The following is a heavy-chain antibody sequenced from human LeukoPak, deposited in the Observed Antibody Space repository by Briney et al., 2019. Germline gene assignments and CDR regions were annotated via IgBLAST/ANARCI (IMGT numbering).Heavy chain of an antibody. Sequence: PGGSLRLSCAASGFTFSSYSMNWVRQAPGKGLEWVSSISSSSSYIYYADPVKGRFTISRDNAKNSLYLQMNSLRAEDTAVYYCARDSNDSPYYFDYWGQGTLVTVSS. CDR1: GFTFSSYS. V-gene: IGHV3-21*01. CDR3: ARDSNDSPYYFDY. D-gene: IGHD3-22*01. J-gene: IGHJ4*02. CDR2: ISSSSSYI.